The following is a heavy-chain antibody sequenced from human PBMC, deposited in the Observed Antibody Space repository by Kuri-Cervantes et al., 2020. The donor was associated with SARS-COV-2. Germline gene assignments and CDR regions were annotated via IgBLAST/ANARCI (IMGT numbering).Heavy chain of an antibody. V-gene: IGHV1-2*02. D-gene: IGHD6-6*01. J-gene: IGHJ4*02. Sequence: ASVKVSCKASGYTFTGYYMHWVRQAPGQGLEWMGWINPNSGGTSYAQKFRGRVTMTRDTSISTAYMELSRLRSDDTAVYYCARDSPFSQLGGLFHYWGQGTLVTVSS. CDR3: ARDSPFSQLGGLFHY. CDR1: GYTFTGYY. CDR2: INPNSGGT.